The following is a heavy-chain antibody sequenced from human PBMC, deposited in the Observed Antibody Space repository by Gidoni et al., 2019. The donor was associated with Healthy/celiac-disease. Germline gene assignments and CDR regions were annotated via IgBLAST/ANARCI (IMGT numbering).Heavy chain of an antibody. Sequence: QLQLQESGPGLVKPSDTLSLTGTVCGGSISSSSYYCGWTRQPPGKGLEWIGSIYYSGSTYYNPSLKSRVTISVDTSKNQFSLKLSSVTAADTAVYYCARDREYCSSTSCYTWFDPWGQGTLVTVSS. CDR2: IYYSGST. V-gene: IGHV4-39*07. CDR3: ARDREYCSSTSCYTWFDP. D-gene: IGHD2-2*02. J-gene: IGHJ5*02. CDR1: GGSISSSSYY.